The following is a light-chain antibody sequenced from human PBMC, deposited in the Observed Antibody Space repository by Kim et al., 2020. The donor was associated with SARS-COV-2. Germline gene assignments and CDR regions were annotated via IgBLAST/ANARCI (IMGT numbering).Light chain of an antibody. CDR1: SHKLENNH. Sequence: GRRVTIYLSGSSHKLENNHVYWYQHLPGTATRLLIYSNNLRPSGVPDRFFGSKPGTSASLTISELRSEDEADYYCASWDDSLSSWVFGGGTKLTVL. CDR3: ASWDDSLSSWV. V-gene: IGLV1-47*02. J-gene: IGLJ3*02. CDR2: SNN.